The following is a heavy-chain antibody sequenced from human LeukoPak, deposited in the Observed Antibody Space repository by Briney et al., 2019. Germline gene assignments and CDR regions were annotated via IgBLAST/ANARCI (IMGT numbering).Heavy chain of an antibody. CDR1: GYSFTSYW. CDR2: IYPGDSDT. V-gene: IGHV5-51*01. Sequence: GASLQISCEGSGYSFTSYWIGWVRQLPGKGLEWMGIIYPGDSDTRYSPSFQGQVTISADKSISTAYLQWSSLKASDTAMYYCARRTLGVELELFDYWGQGTLVTVSS. D-gene: IGHD1-7*01. J-gene: IGHJ4*02. CDR3: ARRTLGVELELFDY.